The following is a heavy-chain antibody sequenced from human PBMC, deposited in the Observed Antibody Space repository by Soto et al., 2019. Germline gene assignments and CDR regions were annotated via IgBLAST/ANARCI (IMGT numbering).Heavy chain of an antibody. Sequence: SETLSLTCTVSGGSISSGGYYWSWIRQHPGKGLEWIGYIYYSGSTNYSPSLKSRVTISVDTSKNQFSLKLSSVTAADTAVYYCAREYFQVTMIVNNWFDPWGQGTLVTVSS. CDR2: IYYSGST. D-gene: IGHD3-22*01. J-gene: IGHJ5*02. CDR3: AREYFQVTMIVNNWFDP. V-gene: IGHV4-61*08. CDR1: GGSISSGGYY.